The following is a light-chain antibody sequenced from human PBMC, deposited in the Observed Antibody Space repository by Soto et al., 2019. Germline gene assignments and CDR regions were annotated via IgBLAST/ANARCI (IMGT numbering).Light chain of an antibody. CDR2: SNN. CDR3: AAWDDSLNGPV. Sequence: QSVLTQPPSASGTPGQRVTISCSGSTSNIGRTTVNWYQQLPGTAPKLLIYSNNQRPSGVPDRFSGSKSGTSASLAISGLQSEDEADYYCAAWDDSLNGPVFGTGTKVTVL. V-gene: IGLV1-44*01. CDR1: TSNIGRTT. J-gene: IGLJ1*01.